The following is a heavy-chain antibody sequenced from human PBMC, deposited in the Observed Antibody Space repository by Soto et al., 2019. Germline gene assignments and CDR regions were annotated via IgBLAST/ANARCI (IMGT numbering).Heavy chain of an antibody. Sequence: SETLSLTCTVSGGSISSGGYYWSWIRQHPGKGLEWIGYIYYSGSTYYNPSLKSRVTISVDTSKNQFSLKLSSVTAADTAVYYCASFRGVDIVATTPRDRPKYYFDYWGQGTLVTVSS. CDR1: GGSISSGGYY. CDR2: IYYSGST. V-gene: IGHV4-31*03. CDR3: ASFRGVDIVATTPRDRPKYYFDY. D-gene: IGHD5-12*01. J-gene: IGHJ4*02.